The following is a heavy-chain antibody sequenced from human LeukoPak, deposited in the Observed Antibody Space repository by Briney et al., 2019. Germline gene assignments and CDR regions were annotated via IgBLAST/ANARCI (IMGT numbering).Heavy chain of an antibody. Sequence: GGSLRLSCAASGFTFISYEMNWVRQAPGKGLEWISYIDSISTTIYSADSVRGRFTISRDNAKNSLYLQMSSLRIEDTALYYCARESESSGWYDFWGQGTLVTVSS. D-gene: IGHD3-22*01. V-gene: IGHV3-48*03. CDR1: GFTFISYE. J-gene: IGHJ5*01. CDR3: ARESESSGWYDF. CDR2: IDSISTTI.